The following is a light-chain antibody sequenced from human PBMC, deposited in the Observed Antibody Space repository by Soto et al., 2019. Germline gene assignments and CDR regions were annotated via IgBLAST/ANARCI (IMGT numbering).Light chain of an antibody. CDR1: QSVSSN. J-gene: IGKJ1*01. Sequence: EIVMTQSPATLSVSPGERATLSCRASQSVSSNLAWYQQKPGQAPRLLIYGASTRATGIPARFSGSGSGTEFTLTIRSLQSEDFAVYYGQQYNNWPPRAWTFGQGTKVEIK. V-gene: IGKV3-15*01. CDR3: QQYNNWPPRAWT. CDR2: GAS.